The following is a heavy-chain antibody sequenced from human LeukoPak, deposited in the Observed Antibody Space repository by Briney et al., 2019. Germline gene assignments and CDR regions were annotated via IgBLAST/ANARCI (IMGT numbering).Heavy chain of an antibody. CDR3: ARHDCSSTSCLNWFDP. D-gene: IGHD2-2*01. J-gene: IGHJ5*02. Sequence: SETLSLTCTVSGGSISSSRYYWGWIRQPPGKGLEWIGSIYYSGSTYYNPSLKSRVTISVDTSKNQFSLKLSSVTAADTAVYYCARHDCSSTSCLNWFDPWGQGTLVTVSS. V-gene: IGHV4-39*01. CDR2: IYYSGST. CDR1: GGSISSSRYY.